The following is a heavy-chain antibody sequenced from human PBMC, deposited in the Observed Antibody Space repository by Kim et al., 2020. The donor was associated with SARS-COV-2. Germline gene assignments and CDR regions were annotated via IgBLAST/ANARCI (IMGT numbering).Heavy chain of an antibody. D-gene: IGHD3-16*02. Sequence: ASVNVSCKASGYTFTNHAINWVRQAPGRGLEWMGWINTDTGSPTYAPDFTGRFVFSLDTSVSTAYLQIRSLEAEDTALYYCARVVWGGYRYIDSWGQGPL. CDR3: ARVVWGGYRYIDS. J-gene: IGHJ4*02. V-gene: IGHV7-4-1*02. CDR2: INTDTGSP. CDR1: GYTFTNHA.